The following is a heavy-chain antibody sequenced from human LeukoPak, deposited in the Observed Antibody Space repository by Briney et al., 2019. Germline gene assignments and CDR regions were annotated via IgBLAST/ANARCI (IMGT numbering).Heavy chain of an antibody. V-gene: IGHV3-64D*06. CDR3: VKDLYYDNSGYYSGAFDY. D-gene: IGHD3-22*01. J-gene: IGHJ4*02. CDR1: GFTFKKYA. Sequence: GGSLRLSCSASGFTFKKYAMHWVRKAPGKGLEYVSAINSNGGRTYYADSVKGRFTISRDNSKNTLSLQMSSLRVEDTAVYYCVKDLYYDNSGYYSGAFDYWGQGTLVTVSS. CDR2: INSNGGRT.